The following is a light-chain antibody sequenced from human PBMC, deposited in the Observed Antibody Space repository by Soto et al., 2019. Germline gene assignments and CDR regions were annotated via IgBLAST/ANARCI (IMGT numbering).Light chain of an antibody. CDR1: SSDVGGYNF. V-gene: IGLV2-8*01. Sequence: QSALTQPPSASGSPGQSVAISCTGTSSDVGGYNFVSWYQQHPGKAPKLIIYEVTKRPSGVPDRFSGSKSGNTASLTVSGLQADDEADYFCSSYAGSNNRYVVGTGTKLTVL. CDR2: EVT. CDR3: SSYAGSNNRYV. J-gene: IGLJ1*01.